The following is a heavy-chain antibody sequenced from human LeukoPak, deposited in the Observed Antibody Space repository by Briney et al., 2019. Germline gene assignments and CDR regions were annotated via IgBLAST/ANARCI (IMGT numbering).Heavy chain of an antibody. Sequence: GASVKVSCKASGYTFTGYYIHWVRQAPGQALEWMGWISPNSGGTNYVQKFQGRVTMTRDTSISTAYMELTRLTSDDTAMHYCARAGEEYTSTWYGAYWGQGTLVTVSS. V-gene: IGHV1-2*02. J-gene: IGHJ4*02. D-gene: IGHD6-13*01. CDR3: ARAGEEYTSTWYGAY. CDR1: GYTFTGYY. CDR2: ISPNSGGT.